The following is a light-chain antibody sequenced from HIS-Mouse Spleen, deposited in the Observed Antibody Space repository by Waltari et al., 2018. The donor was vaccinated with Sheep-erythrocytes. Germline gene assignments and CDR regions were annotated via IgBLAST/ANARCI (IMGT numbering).Light chain of an antibody. J-gene: IGLJ3*02. V-gene: IGLV2-8*01. CDR1: SSDVGGYHY. CDR3: CSYAGSYTWV. Sequence: QSALTQPPSASGSPGQSFTISCTGTSSDVGGYHYASWYQQHPGKAPKLMIYEVSKRPSGVPDRFSGSKSGNTASLTISGLQAEDEADYYCCSYAGSYTWVFGGGTKLTVL. CDR2: EVS.